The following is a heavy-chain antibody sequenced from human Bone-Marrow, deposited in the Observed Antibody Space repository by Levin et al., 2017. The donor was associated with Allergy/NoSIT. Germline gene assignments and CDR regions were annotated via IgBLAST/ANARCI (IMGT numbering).Heavy chain of an antibody. V-gene: IGHV1-2*02. CDR1: GYTFTAYY. Sequence: GESLKISCKASGYTFTAYYLHWVRQAPGQGLEWMGWINPNSGATNYVPKFQGRVTLTRDTSISTAYMELNSLRSDDTAVYYCARVGTGTSANCQGCIGSWGQGTMVTISS. D-gene: IGHD1-14*01. J-gene: IGHJ3*01. CDR2: INPNSGAT. CDR3: ARVGTGTSANCQGCIGS.